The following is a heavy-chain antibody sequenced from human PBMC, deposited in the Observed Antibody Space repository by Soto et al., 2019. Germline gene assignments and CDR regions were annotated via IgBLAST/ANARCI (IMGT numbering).Heavy chain of an antibody. D-gene: IGHD3-9*01. Sequence: PGGSLRLSCAASGFTFSSYAMSWVRQAPGKGLEWVSAISGSGGSTYYADSVKGRFTISRDNSKNTLYLQMNSLRAEDTAVYYCAEVPLRKNYDILTGYYIPLGQGTLVTVSS. V-gene: IGHV3-23*01. CDR1: GFTFSSYA. CDR2: ISGSGGST. CDR3: AEVPLRKNYDILTGYYIP. J-gene: IGHJ5*02.